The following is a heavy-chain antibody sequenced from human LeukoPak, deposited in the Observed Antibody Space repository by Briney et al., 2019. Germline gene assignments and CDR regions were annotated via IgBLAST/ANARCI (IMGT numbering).Heavy chain of an antibody. Sequence: GGSLRLSCVASGFTFSAYAMTWVRQAPGKGLEWVSSISVSGGGTYYADSVKGRFTISRDNSKNTLYLQMDSLRAEDTAAYYCAEVAAAGPDYFDYWGHGILVTVSS. J-gene: IGHJ4*01. V-gene: IGHV3-23*01. CDR1: GFTFSAYA. D-gene: IGHD6-13*01. CDR3: AEVAAAGPDYFDY. CDR2: ISVSGGGT.